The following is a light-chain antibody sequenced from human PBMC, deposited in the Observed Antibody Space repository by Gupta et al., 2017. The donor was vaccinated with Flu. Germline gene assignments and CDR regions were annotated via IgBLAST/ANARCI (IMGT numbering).Light chain of an antibody. CDR2: WAS. V-gene: IGKV4-1*01. J-gene: IGKJ2*01. CDR3: QQYESNQYT. CDR1: QSVLYSSNSKND. Sequence: DIVMTQSPDSLAVSLGERATINCKSSQSVLYSSNSKNDLAWYQQKPGQLPKLLMYWASTRESGVPDRFSGSGSGTEFTRTSSSLQAEDGAVYYCQQYESNQYTCGQGTKLEIK.